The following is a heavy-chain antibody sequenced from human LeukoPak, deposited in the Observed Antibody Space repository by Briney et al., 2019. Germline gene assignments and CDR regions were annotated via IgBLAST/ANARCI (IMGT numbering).Heavy chain of an antibody. CDR1: GFTFSSNS. CDR2: ISSSGTTI. V-gene: IGHV3-48*02. D-gene: IGHD4-17*01. CDR3: AKTYGPGFDY. J-gene: IGHJ4*02. Sequence: PGGSLRLSCAASGFTFSSNSMNWVRQAPGKGLECVSYISSSGTTIYYADSVKGRFTISRGNAKHSLYLQMNSLRDEDTAVYYCAKTYGPGFDYWGQGALVTVSS.